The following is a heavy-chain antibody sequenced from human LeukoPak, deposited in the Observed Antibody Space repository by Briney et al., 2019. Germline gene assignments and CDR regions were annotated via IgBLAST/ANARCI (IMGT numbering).Heavy chain of an antibody. D-gene: IGHD5-12*01. CDR1: GGTISSSSYY. CDR2: IYYSGIT. J-gene: IGHJ4*02. CDR3: ARHEEVATILSPFDY. V-gene: IGHV4-39*01. Sequence: SETLSLTCTVSGGTISSSSYYWGWIRQPPGKGLEWIGTIYYSGITYYNPSLKSRVTISVATSKNQFSLKLSSVTAADTAVYYCARHEEVATILSPFDYWGQGTLVTVSS.